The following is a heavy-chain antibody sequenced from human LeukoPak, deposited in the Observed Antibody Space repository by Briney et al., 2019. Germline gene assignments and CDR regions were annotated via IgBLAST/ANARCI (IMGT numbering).Heavy chain of an antibody. CDR3: ARPYCSRGSCYRDFDY. J-gene: IGHJ4*02. CDR1: GGSLRDHY. CDR2: INDSGST. V-gene: IGHV4-34*01. Sequence: SETLSLTCAVSGGSLRDHYWSWIRQVPGKGLEWIGEINDSGSTNYNPSLEGRVTLSVDPSKNQFSLKMRSVTAADTSVYDCARPYCSRGSCYRDFDYWGQGTLVTVSS. D-gene: IGHD2-15*01.